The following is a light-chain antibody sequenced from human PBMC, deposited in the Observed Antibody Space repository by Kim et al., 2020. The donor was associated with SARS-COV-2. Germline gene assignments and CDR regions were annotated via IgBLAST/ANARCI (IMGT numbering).Light chain of an antibody. CDR1: HGVGIG. J-gene: IGKJ4*01. CDR3: QQRGSWPPALT. V-gene: IGKV3-11*01. Sequence: PGECAAPSRGASHGVGIGLAWYQQNPGQAPRLLIFESSIRATGIPDRVSGSGSGTDFTLTIGSLEPRDFAIYYCQQRGSWPPALTFGGGTKVDIK. CDR2: ESS.